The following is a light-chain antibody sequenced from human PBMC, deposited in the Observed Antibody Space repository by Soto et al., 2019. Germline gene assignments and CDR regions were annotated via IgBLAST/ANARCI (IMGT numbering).Light chain of an antibody. CDR2: AAS. Sequence: IQMTQSPYSLSASVGDRVTITCQASQDIDKFLNWYQQKPGKAPKLLIYAASSLQSGVPSRFSGSGSGTDFTLTISSLQPEDVATYYCQQGKSFPLTSGGATKVDI. CDR3: QQGKSFPLT. CDR1: QDIDKF. J-gene: IGKJ4*01. V-gene: IGKV1-12*01.